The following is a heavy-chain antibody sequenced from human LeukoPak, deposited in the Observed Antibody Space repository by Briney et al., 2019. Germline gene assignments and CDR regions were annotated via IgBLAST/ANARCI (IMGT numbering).Heavy chain of an antibody. CDR3: AKPMMPRDYQRAKYMEV. CDR1: GLIFSSYG. D-gene: IGHD2-21*01. CDR2: IRHDESKT. Sequence: GGSLRLSCAASGLIFSSYGMHWVRQAPGEGLEWVAYIRHDESKTFYADSVKGRFTIPRDNSKHTLYLQVHSLRAQDTPLFYFAKPMMPRDYQRAKYMEVSGKGATGTVSS. J-gene: IGHJ6*03. V-gene: IGHV3-30*02.